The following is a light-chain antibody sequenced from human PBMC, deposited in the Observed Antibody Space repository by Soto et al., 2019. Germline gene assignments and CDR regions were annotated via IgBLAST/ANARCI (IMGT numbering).Light chain of an antibody. V-gene: IGLV7-43*01. Sequence: QTVVTQETSLTVSTGGPVSLTCASSTGAVTIGFYPNWFQQKPGQAPRALSYSTSNKHSWTPARFSGSLLGGKAALTLSGVQPEDESEYYCLLYYGGAQGVFGGGTKRTVL. CDR3: LLYYGGAQGV. CDR2: STS. J-gene: IGLJ3*02. CDR1: TGAVTIGFY.